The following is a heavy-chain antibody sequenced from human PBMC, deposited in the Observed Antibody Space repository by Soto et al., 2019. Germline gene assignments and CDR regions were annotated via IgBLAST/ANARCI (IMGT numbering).Heavy chain of an antibody. J-gene: IGHJ3*02. V-gene: IGHV1-18*01. CDR3: ARSPLGSLKDCSSTSCYAPKSLVPRGFDI. Sequence: PRQGLEWMGWISAYNGNTNYAQKLQGRVTMTTDTSTSTAYMELRSLRSDDTAVYYRARSPLGSLKDCSSTSCYAPKSLVPRGFDIWGKGTIVTVSS. D-gene: IGHD2-2*01. CDR2: ISAYNGNT.